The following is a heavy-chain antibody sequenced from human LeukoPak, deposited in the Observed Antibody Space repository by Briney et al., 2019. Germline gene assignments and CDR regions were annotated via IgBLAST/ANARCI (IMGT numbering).Heavy chain of an antibody. CDR3: ATANALYCSSTSCLFDY. J-gene: IGHJ4*02. Sequence: ASVKVSCKSSGYTFTDYYIHLMRQAPGQGLEWMSLINPNSGGTYYAQNFHDRITLTRDTSISTAYMELSRLKSDDTAIYYCATANALYCSSTSCLFDYWGQGTLVTVSS. CDR1: GYTFTDYY. D-gene: IGHD2-2*01. V-gene: IGHV1-2*02. CDR2: INPNSGGT.